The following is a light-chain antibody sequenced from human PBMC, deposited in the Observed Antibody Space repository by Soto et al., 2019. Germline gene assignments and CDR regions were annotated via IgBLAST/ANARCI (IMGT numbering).Light chain of an antibody. J-gene: IGLJ2*01. CDR2: YYSDSDK. CDR3: MIWPSNAVV. Sequence: QPVLTQPPSSSASPGESARLTCTLPSDINVGSYNIYWYQQKPGSPPRYLLYYYSDSDKSQGSGVPSRFSGSKDASANTGILLISGLQSEDEADYYCMIWPSNAVVFGGGTKLTVL. CDR1: SDINVGSYN. V-gene: IGLV5-37*01.